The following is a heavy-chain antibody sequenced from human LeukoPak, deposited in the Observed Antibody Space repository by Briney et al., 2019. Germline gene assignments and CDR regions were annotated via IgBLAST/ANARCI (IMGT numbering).Heavy chain of an antibody. V-gene: IGHV3-23*01. CDR1: GFTFSSYA. CDR2: ISGSGGST. D-gene: IGHD4-17*01. Sequence: GGSLRLSCAASGFTFSSYAMSWVRQAPGKGLEWVSAISGSGGSTYYADSVKGRFTISRDNSKNTLYLQMNSLRAEDTAVYYCAKDRGGGDYVPYYFNYWGQGTLVTVSS. J-gene: IGHJ4*02. CDR3: AKDRGGGDYVPYYFNY.